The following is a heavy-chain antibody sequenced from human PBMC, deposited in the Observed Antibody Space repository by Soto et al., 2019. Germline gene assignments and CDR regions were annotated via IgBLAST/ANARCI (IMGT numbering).Heavy chain of an antibody. J-gene: IGHJ6*02. CDR1: GYTFTSYG. D-gene: IGHD6-19*01. CDR3: ARDSWGLAVPDYHYYAMDF. Sequence: QVQLVQSGAEVKKPGASVRVSCEASGYTFTSYGISWVRQAPGQGLEWMGWISVYSGSTNYAQKLQGRVTMTTDRSTRAVYMELRSLRSDDTAVYYCARDSWGLAVPDYHYYAMDFWGQGTKVTVS. CDR2: ISVYSGST. V-gene: IGHV1-18*04.